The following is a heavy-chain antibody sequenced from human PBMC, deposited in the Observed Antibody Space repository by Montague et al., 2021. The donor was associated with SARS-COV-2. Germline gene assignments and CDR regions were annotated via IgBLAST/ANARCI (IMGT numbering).Heavy chain of an antibody. J-gene: IGHJ4*02. Sequence: SRRLSCAASGFPFRSYWMHWVRQVPGRGPVWVSRIKPDGTSTNYAASVKGRFTISRDNAKNTLSLQMNNLRAEDTAVYYCVRPLWFGDSDYFFESWGQGTLVTVSP. D-gene: IGHD3-10*01. CDR3: VRPLWFGDSDYFFES. V-gene: IGHV3-74*01. CDR2: IKPDGTST. CDR1: GFPFRSYW.